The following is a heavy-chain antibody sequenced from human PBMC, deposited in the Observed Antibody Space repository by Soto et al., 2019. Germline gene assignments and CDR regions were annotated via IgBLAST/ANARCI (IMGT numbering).Heavy chain of an antibody. CDR1: GYSISSGYF. CDR2: IHYSGTT. Sequence: SETLSLTCAVSGYSISSGYFWTWIRQPPGKGLEWIGYIHYSGTTSFFPSYNPSLRSRVTISEDTSKNQFSLKLLSVTTADTAVYFCAAGEASSRNLAPYYLDFWGQGTLVTVSS. V-gene: IGHV4-61*01. CDR3: AAGEASSRNLAPYYLDF. D-gene: IGHD6-13*01. J-gene: IGHJ4*02.